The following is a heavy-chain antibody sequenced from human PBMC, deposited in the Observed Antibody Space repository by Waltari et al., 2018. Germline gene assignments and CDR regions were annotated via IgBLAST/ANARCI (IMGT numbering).Heavy chain of an antibody. CDR1: GGSISSSSYY. V-gene: IGHV4-39*07. Sequence: QLQLQESGPGLVKPSETLSLTCTVSGGSISSSSYYWGWIRQPPGKGLEWIGSIYYSGTTYYNPSLKSRVTISVDTSKNQFSLKLSSVTAADTAVYYCARHPHRLYSSPQFDYWGQGTLVTVSS. CDR3: ARHPHRLYSSPQFDY. CDR2: IYYSGTT. D-gene: IGHD6-13*01. J-gene: IGHJ4*02.